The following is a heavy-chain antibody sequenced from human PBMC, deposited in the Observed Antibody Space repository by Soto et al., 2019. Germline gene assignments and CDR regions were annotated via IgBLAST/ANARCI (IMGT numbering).Heavy chain of an antibody. CDR3: ARARQYDDCEFDP. CDR1: GDSISSGAYY. Sequence: QVQLQESGPGLVKPSQTLSLTCTVSGDSISSGAYYWSRIRQHPGKGLEWIGYISYRGRTSYNSSLKSRLTISLDTSENQFSLKLTSVTAADTAMYYGARARQYDDCEFDPWGQGTLVTVSS. J-gene: IGHJ5*02. V-gene: IGHV4-31*03. CDR2: ISYRGRT. D-gene: IGHD3-22*01.